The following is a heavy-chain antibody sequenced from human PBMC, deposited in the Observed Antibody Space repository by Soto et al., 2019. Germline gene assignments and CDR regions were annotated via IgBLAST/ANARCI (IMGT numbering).Heavy chain of an antibody. CDR1: DGSVNSGNYY. Sequence: SETLSLTCSVSDGSVNSGNYYWSWIRQPPGKGLEWIGHIYYIGTTDYNPSLKSRVTISVDTSKNQFSLKVTSVTAADTAVYFCAREEKQLSRYGGDFDYWGQGILVTVSS. J-gene: IGHJ4*02. V-gene: IGHV4-61*01. CDR3: AREEKQLSRYGGDFDY. CDR2: IYYIGTT. D-gene: IGHD3-16*01.